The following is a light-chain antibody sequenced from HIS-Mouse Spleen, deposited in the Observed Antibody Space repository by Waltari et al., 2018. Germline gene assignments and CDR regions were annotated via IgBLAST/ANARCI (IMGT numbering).Light chain of an antibody. Sequence: QSVLTQPPSVSAAPGQKVTISCSGSRSNIGNNYVSWYQQLPGTAPKLIIYDNNKRPSGIPDRFSGSKSGTSATLGITGLQTGDEADYYCGTWDSSLSAWVFGGGTKLTVL. CDR3: GTWDSSLSAWV. CDR2: DNN. V-gene: IGLV1-51*01. J-gene: IGLJ3*02. CDR1: RSNIGNNY.